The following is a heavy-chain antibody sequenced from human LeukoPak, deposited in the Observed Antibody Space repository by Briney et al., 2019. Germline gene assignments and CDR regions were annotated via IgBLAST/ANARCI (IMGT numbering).Heavy chain of an antibody. J-gene: IGHJ6*02. V-gene: IGHV4-59*01. CDR1: GGSISGNR. D-gene: IGHD1-26*01. Sequence: PSETLSLTCTVSGGSISGNRWSWVRRPPGKGLEWIGYIYYSGSTNYNPSLKSRVTISVDTSKNQFSLKLRSVTAADTAVYYCARDQRTVGYYGMDVWGRGTTVTVSS. CDR2: IYYSGST. CDR3: ARDQRTVGYYGMDV.